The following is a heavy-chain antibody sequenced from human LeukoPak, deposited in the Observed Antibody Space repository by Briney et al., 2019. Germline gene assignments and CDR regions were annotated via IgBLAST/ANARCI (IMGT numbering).Heavy chain of an antibody. V-gene: IGHV4-59*01. J-gene: IGHJ4*02. CDR2: IYYSGST. D-gene: IGHD3-10*01. CDR1: GGSISSYY. Sequence: SETLSLTCTVSGGSISSYYWSWIRQPPGKGLEWIGYIYYSGSTNYNPSLKSRVTISVDTSKNQFSLKLSSVTAADTAVYYCARDSSLVRGVIRGAFDYWGQGTLVTVSS. CDR3: ARDSSLVRGVIRGAFDY.